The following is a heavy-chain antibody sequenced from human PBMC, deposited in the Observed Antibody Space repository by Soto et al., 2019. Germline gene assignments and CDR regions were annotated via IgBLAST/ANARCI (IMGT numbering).Heavy chain of an antibody. D-gene: IGHD5-12*01. CDR3: VREGRGSFDF. Sequence: ASVKVSCKASGYTFTGYYVHWVRQAPGQGLEWMGWINPNSGDTYLAQRFQGRFTISRDNSKNTLSLQMSSLTADDTAIYYCVREGRGSFDFWGRGTMVTVSS. CDR1: GYTFTGYY. J-gene: IGHJ3*01. CDR2: INPNSGDT. V-gene: IGHV1-2*02.